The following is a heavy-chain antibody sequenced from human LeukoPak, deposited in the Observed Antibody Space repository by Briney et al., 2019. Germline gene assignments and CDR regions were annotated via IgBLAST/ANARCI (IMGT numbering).Heavy chain of an antibody. CDR1: GGSSSSSSYY. CDR3: ARLRGYYFDY. J-gene: IGHJ4*02. V-gene: IGHV4-39*01. Sequence: SETLSLTCTVSGGSSSSSSYYWGWIRQPLGEELEWIGNVYYSGSTYYNPSLKSRVTISVDTSKNQFSLKLSSVTAADTALYYCARLRGYYFDYWGQGILVTVSS. CDR2: VYYSGST.